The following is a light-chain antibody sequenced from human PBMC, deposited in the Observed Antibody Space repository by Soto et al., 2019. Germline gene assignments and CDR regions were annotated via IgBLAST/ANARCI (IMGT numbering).Light chain of an antibody. CDR3: QQLNNYPLT. J-gene: IGKJ4*01. Sequence: EIVMTQSPATLSVSPGERATLSCRASQSVSSDLAWYHQKPGQAPRLLIYGASTRATGIPARFGGSGSGTEFTLTISSLQPDDFATYYCQQLNNYPLTFGGGTKVDIK. V-gene: IGKV3-15*01. CDR2: GAS. CDR1: QSVSSD.